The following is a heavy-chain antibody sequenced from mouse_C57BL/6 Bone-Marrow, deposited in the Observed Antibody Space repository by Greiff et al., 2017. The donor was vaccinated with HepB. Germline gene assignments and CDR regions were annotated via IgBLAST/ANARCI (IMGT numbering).Heavy chain of an antibody. CDR2: IRNKANNHAT. Sequence: DVKLVESGGGLVQPGGSMKLSCAASGFTFSDAWMDWVRQSPEKGLEWVAEIRNKANNHATYYAESVKGRFTISRDDSKSSVYLQMNSLRAEDTGIYDCTRRWARDYYAMDYWGQGTSVTVSS. CDR1: GFTFSDAW. CDR3: TRRWARDYYAMDY. J-gene: IGHJ4*01. V-gene: IGHV6-6*01.